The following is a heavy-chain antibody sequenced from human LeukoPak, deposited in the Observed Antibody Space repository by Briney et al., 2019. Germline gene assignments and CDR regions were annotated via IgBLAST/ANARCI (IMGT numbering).Heavy chain of an antibody. J-gene: IGHJ3*02. V-gene: IGHV4-59*01. CDR1: GGSISSYY. CDR3: AGGQGEGLDI. D-gene: IGHD1-26*01. Sequence: KPSETLSLTCTVSGGSISSYYWNCIRQPPGKGLEWIGYIYYSGTTSYNPSLKSRVSVSVDTSKNQISLKLSSVTAADTAVYYCAGGQGEGLDIWGQGTMVTVSS. CDR2: IYYSGTT.